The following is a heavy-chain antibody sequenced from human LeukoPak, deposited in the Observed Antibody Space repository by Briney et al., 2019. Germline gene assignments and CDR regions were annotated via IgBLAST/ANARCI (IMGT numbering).Heavy chain of an antibody. CDR1: GFTFSSYS. CDR3: ALIGGLEPNPALDY. V-gene: IGHV3-21*01. J-gene: IGHJ4*02. Sequence: GGSLRLSCGASGFTFSSYSMNWVRQAPGKGLEWVSSISSSSSYIYYADSVKGRFTISRDNAKNSLYLQMNSLRAEDTAVYYCALIGGLEPNPALDYWGQGTLVTVSS. CDR2: ISSSSSYI. D-gene: IGHD1-1*01.